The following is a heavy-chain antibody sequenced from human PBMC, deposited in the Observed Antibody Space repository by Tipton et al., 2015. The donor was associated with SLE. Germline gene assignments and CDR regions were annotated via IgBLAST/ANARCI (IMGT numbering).Heavy chain of an antibody. CDR2: INHSGST. D-gene: IGHD3-9*01. Sequence: TLSLTCAMYGGSFSGYYWNWIRQPPGKGLEWIGEINHSGSTNYNPSLKSRVTISVDTSKKQVSLNLSPVTAADTAVYYCARDLQPSIERYFDWLGGWFDPWGQGTLVTVSS. CDR1: GGSFSGYY. J-gene: IGHJ5*02. V-gene: IGHV4-34*01. CDR3: ARDLQPSIERYFDWLGGWFDP.